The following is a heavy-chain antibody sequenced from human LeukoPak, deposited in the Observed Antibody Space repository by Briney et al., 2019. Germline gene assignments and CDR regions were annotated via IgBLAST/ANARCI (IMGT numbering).Heavy chain of an antibody. J-gene: IGHJ4*02. CDR3: ARILGTQWLAPRKEW. Sequence: SETLSLTCTVSGGSISSSSYYWGWIRQPPGKGLEWIGSIYYSGSTYYNPSLKSRVTISVDTSKNQFSLKLSSVTAADTAVYYCARILGTQWLAPRKEWWGQGTLVTVSS. D-gene: IGHD6-19*01. V-gene: IGHV4-39*07. CDR2: IYYSGST. CDR1: GGSISSSSYY.